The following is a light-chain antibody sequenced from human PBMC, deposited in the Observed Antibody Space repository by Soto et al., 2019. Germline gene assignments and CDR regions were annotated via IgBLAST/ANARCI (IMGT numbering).Light chain of an antibody. CDR2: AAS. J-gene: IGKJ5*01. Sequence: DIQLTQSPSSLSASVGDRVTITCRVSQGIRKDLAWYQQKPGKAPKLLIYAASSLQSGVPSRFSGSGSGTDFTLTISSLQPEDFATYYCQQANSFPHTFGQGTRLEIK. CDR3: QQANSFPHT. CDR1: QGIRKD. V-gene: IGKV1-12*01.